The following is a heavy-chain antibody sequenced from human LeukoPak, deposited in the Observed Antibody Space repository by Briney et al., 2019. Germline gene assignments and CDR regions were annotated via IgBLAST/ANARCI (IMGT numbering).Heavy chain of an antibody. D-gene: IGHD3-9*01. V-gene: IGHV6-1*01. CDR1: GDSVSSNSAG. CDR3: ARGEDFERYYLAY. J-gene: IGHJ4*02. CDR2: TYYRSKWYN. Sequence: SQTLSLTCAISGDSVSSNSAGWNWIRQSPSRGLEWLGRTYYRSKWYNDFAPSVRNRITINPDTSKNQFSLKLTSVTAADTAVYFCARGEDFERYYLAYWGQGTLVTVSS.